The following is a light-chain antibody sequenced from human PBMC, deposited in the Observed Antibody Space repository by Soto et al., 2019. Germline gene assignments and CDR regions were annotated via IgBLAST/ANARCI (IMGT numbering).Light chain of an antibody. J-gene: IGKJ1*01. V-gene: IGKV3-20*01. CDR3: KQYSSEWT. CDR1: QSFSSNY. CDR2: GAS. Sequence: EIVLTQSPGTLSLSPGERATLSCRASQSFSSNYLAWYQQKPGQAPRLLIYGASTRATGIPDRFIGSESGTDFTLTISRLEPEDFAVYYCKQYSSEWTFGQGPRWKS.